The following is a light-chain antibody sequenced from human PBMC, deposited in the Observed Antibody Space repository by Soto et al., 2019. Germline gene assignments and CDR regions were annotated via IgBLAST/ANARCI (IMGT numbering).Light chain of an antibody. CDR3: QQYNSHSPT. J-gene: IGKJ1*01. Sequence: DIQMTQYPSALSASVGDRVTITSRASQSISSWLAWYQQKPEKAPKLLIYNASSLKSGVPSRFSGSGSGTEFTLTISGLQADDFATYYCQQYNSHSPTFGQGTKVDIK. CDR2: NAS. V-gene: IGKV1-5*01. CDR1: QSISSW.